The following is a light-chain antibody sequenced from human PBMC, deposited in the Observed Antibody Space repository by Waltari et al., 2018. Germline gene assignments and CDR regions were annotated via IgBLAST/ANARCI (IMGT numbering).Light chain of an antibody. CDR3: QQANSFPPT. J-gene: IGKJ3*01. CDR2: AAS. V-gene: IGKV1D-12*01. Sequence: DIQMTQSPSSVSASVGDRVTITCRASQDVARWLAWYQQKPGKAPNLLIYAASSLHSGVPSRLSGSGSGTDFTLTISSLQPDDFATYYCQQANSFPPTFGPGTTVDIK. CDR1: QDVARW.